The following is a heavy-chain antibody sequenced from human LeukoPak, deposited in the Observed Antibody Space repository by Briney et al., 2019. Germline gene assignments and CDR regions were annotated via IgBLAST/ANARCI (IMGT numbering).Heavy chain of an antibody. J-gene: IGHJ3*02. V-gene: IGHV5-51*01. CDR2: IYPGDSDT. CDR3: ARLQRGVVSSSYSWGDAFDI. CDR1: GYSFTSYW. D-gene: IGHD6-13*01. Sequence: GESLKISCKGSGYSFTSYWIGWVRQMPGKGLEWMGIIYPGDSDTRYSPSFQGQVTISADKSISTAYLQWSSLKASDTAMYYCARLQRGVVSSSYSWGDAFDIWGQGTMVTVSS.